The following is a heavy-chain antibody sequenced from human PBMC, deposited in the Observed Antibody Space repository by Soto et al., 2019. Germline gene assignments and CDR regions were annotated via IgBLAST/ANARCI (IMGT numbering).Heavy chain of an antibody. V-gene: IGHV3-21*01. CDR2: ISSSSSYI. Sequence: EVQLVESGGGLVKPGGSLRLSCAASGFTFSSYSMNWVRQAPGKGLEWVSSISSSSSYIYYADSVKGRFTISRDNAKNSRXLQMNSLRAEDTAVYYCARDHRVRVVPTRSGPFDYWGQGTLVTVSS. J-gene: IGHJ4*02. CDR1: GFTFSSYS. D-gene: IGHD2-2*01. CDR3: ARDHRVRVVPTRSGPFDY.